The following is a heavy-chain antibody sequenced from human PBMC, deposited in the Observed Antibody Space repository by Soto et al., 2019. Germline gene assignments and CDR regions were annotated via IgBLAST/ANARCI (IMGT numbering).Heavy chain of an antibody. V-gene: IGHV3-48*03. J-gene: IGHJ6*02. CDR3: ARESSLYDFWSGYPSYYYYGMDV. Sequence: GGSLRLSCAASGFTFSSYEMNWVRQAPGKGLEWVSYISSSGSTIYYADSVKGRFTISRDNAKNSLYLQMNSLRAEDTAVYYCARESSLYDFWSGYPSYYYYGMDVWGQGTTVTVSS. D-gene: IGHD3-3*01. CDR1: GFTFSSYE. CDR2: ISSSGSTI.